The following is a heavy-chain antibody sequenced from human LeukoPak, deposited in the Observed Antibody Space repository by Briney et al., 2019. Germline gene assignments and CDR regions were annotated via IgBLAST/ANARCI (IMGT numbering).Heavy chain of an antibody. Sequence: PGGSLRLSCAASGFTVSSNYMSWVRQAPGKGLEWVSVIYSGGSTYYADSVKGRFTISRDNSKNTLYLQMNSLRAEDTAVYYCAKDKAVAGQYGMDVWGQGTTVTVSS. CDR2: IYSGGST. V-gene: IGHV3-66*01. CDR1: GFTVSSNY. CDR3: AKDKAVAGQYGMDV. J-gene: IGHJ6*02. D-gene: IGHD6-19*01.